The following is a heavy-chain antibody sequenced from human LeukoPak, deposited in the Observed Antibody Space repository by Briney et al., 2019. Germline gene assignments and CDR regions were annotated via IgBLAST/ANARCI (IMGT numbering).Heavy chain of an antibody. D-gene: IGHD6-19*01. V-gene: IGHV5-51*01. CDR3: ARRWAVAGAFDY. J-gene: IGHJ4*02. Sequence: GESLKISCKGSGYSFISYWIGWVRQMPGKGLEWMAMIYPGDSATRYSPSFQGQVTVSADKSTSTAYPQWSSLKASDTAMYYCARRWAVAGAFDYWGQGTLVTVSS. CDR2: IYPGDSAT. CDR1: GYSFISYW.